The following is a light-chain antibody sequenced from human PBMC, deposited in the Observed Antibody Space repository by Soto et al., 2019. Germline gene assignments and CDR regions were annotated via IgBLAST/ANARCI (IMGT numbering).Light chain of an antibody. CDR2: ENN. J-gene: IGLJ1*01. CDR3: QCYDSRLSGYV. V-gene: IGLV1-40*01. Sequence: QSVLTQPPSVSEAPGQRVTISCTGTSSNIGAGYEAHWYQQVPGTAPKLLIYENNNRPSGVPYRFSGPKSGTSASLPITGVQDEDEAEYYCQCYDSRLSGYVFGTGTKVTVL. CDR1: SSNIGAGYE.